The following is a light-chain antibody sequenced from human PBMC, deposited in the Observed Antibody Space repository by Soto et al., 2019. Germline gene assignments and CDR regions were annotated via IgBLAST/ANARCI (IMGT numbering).Light chain of an antibody. CDR1: QGISSY. V-gene: IGKV1-9*01. Sequence: DIQLTQSPSFLSASVGDRVTITFGASQGISSYLAWYQQKPGKAPKLLIYAASTLQSGVPSRFSGSGSGTEFTLTISSLQPEDFATYYCQQLNSYLPFGGGTKVDIK. CDR3: QQLNSYLP. J-gene: IGKJ4*01. CDR2: AAS.